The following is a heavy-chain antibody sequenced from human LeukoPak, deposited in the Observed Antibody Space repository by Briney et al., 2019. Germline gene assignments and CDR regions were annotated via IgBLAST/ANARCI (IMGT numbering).Heavy chain of an antibody. CDR1: GFTFSSYT. J-gene: IGHJ4*01. Sequence: GGSLRLSCAASGFTFSSYTMSWVRLAPGKGPEWVAVVSSDGRRKYYADSVNGRFTVSRDNSKDTLYLQMNTLRVEDTAMYYCTRDPHTGNGFFFYWGHGNLVTVSS. CDR3: TRDPHTGNGFFFY. V-gene: IGHV3-30*14. D-gene: IGHD3/OR15-3a*01. CDR2: VSSDGRRK.